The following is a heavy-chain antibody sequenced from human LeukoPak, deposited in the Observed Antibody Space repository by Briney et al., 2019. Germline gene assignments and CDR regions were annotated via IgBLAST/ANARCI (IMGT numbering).Heavy chain of an antibody. J-gene: IGHJ4*02. CDR2: INYSGNT. D-gene: IGHD3-10*01. V-gene: IGHV4-59*11. Sequence: SETLSLTCTVSGASITRRYWSWIRQPPGKGLAWIGYINYSGNTNYNPSLKSRVTISVDTSKNQFSLKLSSVTAADTAVYYCGRGGGGSYLEYSFDYWGQGALVTVSS. CDR3: GRGGGGSYLEYSFDY. CDR1: GASITRRY.